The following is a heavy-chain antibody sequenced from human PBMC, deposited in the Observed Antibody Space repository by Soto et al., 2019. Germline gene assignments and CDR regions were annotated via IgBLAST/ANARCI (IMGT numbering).Heavy chain of an antibody. CDR2: INPDGGST. D-gene: IGHD3-3*01. V-gene: IGHV1-46*01. CDR1: GYTFTDYY. CDR3: AKAPRGGVIITTYSAHIDL. J-gene: IGHJ5*02. Sequence: QVQLVQSGAEVKKPGASVMLSCKASGYTFTDYYRHWVRQAPGQGLEWMGIINPDGGSTRYAEKFQGRVTMTRDTSTSTFYMELSSLRSEDTAVYYCAKAPRGGVIITTYSAHIDLWGQGTLVTVSS.